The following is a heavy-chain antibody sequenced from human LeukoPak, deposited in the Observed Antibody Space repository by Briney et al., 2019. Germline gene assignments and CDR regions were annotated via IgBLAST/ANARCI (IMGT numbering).Heavy chain of an antibody. D-gene: IGHD2-21*02. V-gene: IGHV3-7*03. CDR1: GVSLWNYW. Sequence: GGALRLSCAVSGVSLWNYWMRGGREVPGEGPECVAQIKGDGREEYYAESVRGRFTISIHHHEQSLYLQMNSLRDDHTAVYYCARDAVSGGDCDFWGQGTLVCVSS. J-gene: IGHJ4*02. CDR3: ARDAVSGGDCDF. CDR2: IKGDGREE.